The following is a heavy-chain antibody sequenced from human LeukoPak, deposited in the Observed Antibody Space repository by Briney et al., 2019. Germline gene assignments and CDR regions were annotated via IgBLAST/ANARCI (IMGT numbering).Heavy chain of an antibody. J-gene: IGHJ4*02. D-gene: IGHD1-7*01. CDR1: GGSISSGDYY. Sequence: SQTLSLTCTVSGGSISSGDYYWSWLRQPPGKGLEWIGYIYYSGSTYYNPSLKSRVTISVDTSKNQFSLKLSSVTVADTAVYYCARAQLRNFDYWGQGTLVTVSS. CDR3: ARAQLRNFDY. V-gene: IGHV4-30-4*08. CDR2: IYYSGST.